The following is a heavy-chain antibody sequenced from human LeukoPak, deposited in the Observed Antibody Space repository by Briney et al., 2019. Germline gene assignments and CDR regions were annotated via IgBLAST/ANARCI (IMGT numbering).Heavy chain of an antibody. J-gene: IGHJ3*02. CDR1: GFTFSNYW. D-gene: IGHD4-17*01. CDR2: IKSKTEGGTT. Sequence: GGSLRLSCAASGFTFSNYWMSWVRQAPGKGLEWVGRIKSKTEGGTTDYAALVKGRFTITRDDSKNTLYLEMNSLKTEDTAVYYCTFGLITVTTLGAFDIWGQGTMVTVSS. V-gene: IGHV3-15*01. CDR3: TFGLITVTTLGAFDI.